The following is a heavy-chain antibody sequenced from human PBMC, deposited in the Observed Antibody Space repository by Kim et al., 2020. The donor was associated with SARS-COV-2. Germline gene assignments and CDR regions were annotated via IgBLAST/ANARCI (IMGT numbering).Heavy chain of an antibody. D-gene: IGHD6-13*01. CDR2: IRSKANSYET. V-gene: IGHV3-73*01. J-gene: IGHJ3*02. CDR1: GFTFSDSA. CDR3: TRVPPYSNSWWDAFDI. Sequence: GGSLRLSCAASGFTFSDSAMYWVRQASGKGLEWVGRIRSKANSYETAYAASVKGRFTISRDDSKNTAYLQMNSLKTEATAIYYCTRVPPYSNSWWDAFDIWGQGTMVTVSS.